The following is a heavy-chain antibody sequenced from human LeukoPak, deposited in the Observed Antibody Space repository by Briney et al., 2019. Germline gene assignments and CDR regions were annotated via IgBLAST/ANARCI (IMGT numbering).Heavy chain of an antibody. D-gene: IGHD5-18*01. CDR1: GFTFSSYG. Sequence: PGRSLRLSCAASGFTFSSYGMHWVRQAPGKGLEWVAVISYDGSNKYYADSVKGRFTFSRDNSKNTLYLQMNSLRVEDTAVYYCTRDRYGDWGQGTLVTVSS. CDR3: TRDRYGD. V-gene: IGHV3-30*03. CDR2: ISYDGSNK. J-gene: IGHJ4*02.